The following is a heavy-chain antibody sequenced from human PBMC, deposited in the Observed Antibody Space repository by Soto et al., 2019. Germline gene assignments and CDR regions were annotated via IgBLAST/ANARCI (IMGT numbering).Heavy chain of an antibody. V-gene: IGHV4-59*01. CDR3: ARDRRDSSGWYMDDYMDV. CDR1: GGSISSYY. J-gene: IGHJ6*03. CDR2: IYYSGST. D-gene: IGHD6-19*01. Sequence: SETLSLTCTVSGGSISSYYWSWIRQPPGKGLEWIGYIYYSGSTNYNPSLKSRVTISVDTSKNQFSLKLSSVTAADTAVYYCARDRRDSSGWYMDDYMDVWGKGTTVTVSS.